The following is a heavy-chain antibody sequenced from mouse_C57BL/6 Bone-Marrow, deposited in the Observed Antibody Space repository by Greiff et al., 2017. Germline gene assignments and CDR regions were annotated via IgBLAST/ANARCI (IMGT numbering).Heavy chain of an antibody. V-gene: IGHV5-6*01. Sequence: EVQGVESGGDLVKPGGSLKLSCAASGFTFSSYGMSWVRQTPDKRLEWVATISNGGSYTSYPDSVPGRFTISRDNAKNTLDMQMSSLKDEDTAMYDCAAGIAMDYWGQGTSVTVSA. D-gene: IGHD4-1*01. J-gene: IGHJ4*01. CDR2: ISNGGSYT. CDR1: GFTFSSYG. CDR3: AAGIAMDY.